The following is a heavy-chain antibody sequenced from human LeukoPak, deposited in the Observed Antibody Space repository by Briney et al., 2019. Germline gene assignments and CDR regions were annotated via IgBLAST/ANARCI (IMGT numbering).Heavy chain of an antibody. D-gene: IGHD3-22*01. V-gene: IGHV3-48*01. CDR2: ISSSGSAI. CDR3: AKGGPYYYDSSGYYYFDS. CDR1: GLTLSSYS. J-gene: IGHJ4*02. Sequence: GGSLRLSCVGSGLTLSSYSMNWVRQAPGKGLEWVSYISSSGSAIYYADSVKGRFTISRDNAKNSLYLQMNSLRAEDTAVYYCAKGGPYYYDSSGYYYFDSWGQGTLVTVSS.